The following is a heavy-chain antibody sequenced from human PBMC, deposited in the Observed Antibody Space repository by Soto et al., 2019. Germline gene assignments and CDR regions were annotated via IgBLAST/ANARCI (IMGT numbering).Heavy chain of an antibody. CDR1: GYTFTSYA. V-gene: IGHV1-3*01. D-gene: IGHD2-2*01. CDR2: INAGNGNT. J-gene: IGHJ6*03. CDR3: ARMYANCSSTSCYGYYYYYMDV. Sequence: ASVKVSCKASGYTFTSYAMHWVRQAPGQRLEWMGWINAGNGNTKYSQKFQGRVTITRDTSASTAYMELSSLRSEDTAVYYCARMYANCSSTSCYGYYYYYMDVWGKGTTVTVSS.